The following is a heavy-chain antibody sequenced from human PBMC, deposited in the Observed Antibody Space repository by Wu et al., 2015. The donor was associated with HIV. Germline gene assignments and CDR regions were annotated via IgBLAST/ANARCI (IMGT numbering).Heavy chain of an antibody. D-gene: IGHD3-10*01. V-gene: IGHV1-69*12. Sequence: QVQLVQSGSEMKKPGSSLKLSCKASGGTFSNYAISWVRQAPGQRLEWMGGIVPMFGRAVYAQKFQGRVSITADESTSTAYMEFSSLRSEDTAVYYCAGRDSRIRGEGKEEWLLSLLTRDVWGRGTTGHRL. CDR3: AGRDSRIRGEGKEEWLLSLLTRDV. CDR2: IVPMFGRA. CDR1: GGTFSNYA. J-gene: IGHJ6*03.